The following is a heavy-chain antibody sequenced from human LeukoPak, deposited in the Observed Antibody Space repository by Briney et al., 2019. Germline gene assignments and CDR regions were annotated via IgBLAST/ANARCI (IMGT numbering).Heavy chain of an antibody. J-gene: IGHJ3*02. Sequence: ASVKVSCKASGYTFTGYYMHWVRQAPGQGLEWMGWINPNSGGTNYAQKFQGRVTMTRDTSISTAYMELSRLRSDDTAVYYCARDTVIGYYYGSSGYYSSAFDIWGQGTMVTVSS. CDR2: INPNSGGT. D-gene: IGHD3-22*01. CDR3: ARDTVIGYYYGSSGYYSSAFDI. V-gene: IGHV1-2*02. CDR1: GYTFTGYY.